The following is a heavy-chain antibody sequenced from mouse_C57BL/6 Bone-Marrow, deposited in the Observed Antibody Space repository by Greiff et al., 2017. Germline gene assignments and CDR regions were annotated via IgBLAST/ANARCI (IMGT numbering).Heavy chain of an antibody. Sequence: QVQLQQPGAELVKPGASVKLSCKASGYTFTSYWMHWVKQRPGQGLEWIGMIHPNSGSTNYNEKFKSKATLTVDKSSSTAYMQLSSLTSEDSAVYYCAVYYGYDVAWFAYWGQGTLVTVSA. CDR1: GYTFTSYW. J-gene: IGHJ3*01. V-gene: IGHV1-64*01. CDR2: IHPNSGST. D-gene: IGHD2-2*01. CDR3: AVYYGYDVAWFAY.